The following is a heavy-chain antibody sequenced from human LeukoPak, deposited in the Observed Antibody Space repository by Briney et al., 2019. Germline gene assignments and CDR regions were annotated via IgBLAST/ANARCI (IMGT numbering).Heavy chain of an antibody. D-gene: IGHD3-22*01. CDR1: GGSFSGYY. J-gene: IGHJ4*02. Sequence: SETLSLTCAVYGGSFSGYYWSWIRQPPGKGLEWIGEINHSGSTNYNPSLKSRVTISVDTSKNQFSLKLSSVTAADTAVYYCARGLSESRYYDSSGHFDYWGQGTLVTVSS. CDR2: INHSGST. V-gene: IGHV4-34*01. CDR3: ARGLSESRYYDSSGHFDY.